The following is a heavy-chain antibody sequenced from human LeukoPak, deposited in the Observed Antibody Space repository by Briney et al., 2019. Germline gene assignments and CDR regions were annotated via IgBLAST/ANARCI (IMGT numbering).Heavy chain of an antibody. Sequence: PGGSLRLSCAASGFTFSRYAMHWVRQAPGKGLEYVSAVSSNGDSTYYANSVKGRFTISRDNSKNTLYLQMGSLRAEDTAVYYCAKGEYSSSPHLHYFDYWGQGTLVTVSS. CDR3: AKGEYSSSPHLHYFDY. J-gene: IGHJ4*02. V-gene: IGHV3-64*01. D-gene: IGHD6-6*01. CDR2: VSSNGDST. CDR1: GFTFSRYA.